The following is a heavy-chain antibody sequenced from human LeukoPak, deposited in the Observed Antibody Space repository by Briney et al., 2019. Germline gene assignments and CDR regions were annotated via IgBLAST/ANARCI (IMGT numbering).Heavy chain of an antibody. CDR3: AKDSSTWSNYFDY. J-gene: IGHJ4*02. V-gene: IGHV3-30*02. D-gene: IGHD6-13*01. CDR2: IRYDGSNK. Sequence: GGSLRLSCAASGFTFSNYGMHWVRQAPGKGLEWVAFIRYDGSNKYYADSVKGRFTISRDNSKNTLYLQMNSLRADDTAVCYCAKDSSTWSNYFDYWGQGTLVTVSS. CDR1: GFTFSNYG.